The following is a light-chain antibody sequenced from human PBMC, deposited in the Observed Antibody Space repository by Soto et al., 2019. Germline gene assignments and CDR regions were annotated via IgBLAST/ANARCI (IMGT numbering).Light chain of an antibody. Sequence: EIVLTQSPATLSSSPGERATLSCRASQSVSSYLAWYQQKPGQAPRLLIYDASDRATGILARFSGSGSGTDFTLTISSLEPEDFAVYYCQQRSNWPRTFGQGTKVEIK. J-gene: IGKJ1*01. V-gene: IGKV3-11*01. CDR2: DAS. CDR1: QSVSSY. CDR3: QQRSNWPRT.